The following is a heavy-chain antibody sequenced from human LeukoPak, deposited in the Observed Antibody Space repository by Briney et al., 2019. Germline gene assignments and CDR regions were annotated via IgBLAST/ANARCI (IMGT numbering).Heavy chain of an antibody. V-gene: IGHV3-23*01. CDR2: ITGSSDTT. J-gene: IGHJ6*02. Sequence: GGSLRLSCAASGFTLNSFAITWVRQAPGKGLEWVSGITGSSDTTYFADSVKGRFTISRDNSKNTLYLQMNTLRADDTALYYCAKDRIAAANYYYYAMDVWGQGTTATVSS. CDR3: AKDRIAAANYYYYAMDV. D-gene: IGHD6-13*01. CDR1: GFTLNSFA.